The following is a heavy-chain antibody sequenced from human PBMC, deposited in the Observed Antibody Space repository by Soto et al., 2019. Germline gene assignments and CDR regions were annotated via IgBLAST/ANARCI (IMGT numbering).Heavy chain of an antibody. CDR2: ISSNGGST. D-gene: IGHD6-13*01. CDR1: GFTFSSYA. CDR3: ARILPGYSRELGAFDI. J-gene: IGHJ3*02. V-gene: IGHV3-64*01. Sequence: GGSLRLSCAASGFTFSSYAMHWVRQAPGKGLEYVSAISSNGGSTYYANSVKGRFTISRDNSKNTLYLQMGSLRAEDMAVYYCARILPGYSRELGAFDIWGQGTMVTVSS.